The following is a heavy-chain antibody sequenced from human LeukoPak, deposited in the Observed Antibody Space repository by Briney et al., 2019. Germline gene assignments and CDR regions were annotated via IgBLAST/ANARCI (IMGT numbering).Heavy chain of an antibody. D-gene: IGHD2-2*01. CDR2: ISSTSSNI. Sequence: GGSLRLSCAASGFTFNIYTMNWVRQSPGKGLEWVSSISSTSSNIYYADSVKGRFTISRDNAKNSLYLQMNGLRAEDTAVYYCARVAGYCDSTSNCYSDYWGQGTLVTVSS. CDR3: ARVAGYCDSTSNCYSDY. J-gene: IGHJ4*02. CDR1: GFTFNIYT. V-gene: IGHV3-21*01.